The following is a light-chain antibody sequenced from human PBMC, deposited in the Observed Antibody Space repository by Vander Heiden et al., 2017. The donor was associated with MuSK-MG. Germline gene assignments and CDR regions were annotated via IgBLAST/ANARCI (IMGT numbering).Light chain of an antibody. CDR3: CSYSGSSTHVL. CDR1: GSDVGCYNL. CDR2: EVS. Sequence: QTALTSPASLAESPEQSVTVSCSAPGSDVGCYNLVSWFQQHPAKAPNLIISEVSRRPSGVSSRFSGSKSGNTASLTISGLQPEDEADYYCCSYSGSSTHVLFGGGTKVTVL. V-gene: IGLV2-23*02. J-gene: IGLJ2*01.